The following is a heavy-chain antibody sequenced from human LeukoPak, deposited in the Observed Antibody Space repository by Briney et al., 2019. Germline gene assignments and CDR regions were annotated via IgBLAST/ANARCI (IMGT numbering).Heavy chain of an antibody. CDR2: INPNSGGT. D-gene: IGHD2-2*01. CDR1: GYTFTGCY. CDR3: ARELSGDIVVVPAATFDY. V-gene: IGHV1-2*02. Sequence: ASVKVSCKASGYTFTGCYMHWVRQAPGQGLEWMGWINPNSGGTNYAQKFQGRVTMTRDTSISTAYMELSRLRSDDTAVYYCARELSGDIVVVPAATFDYWGQGTLVTVSS. J-gene: IGHJ4*02.